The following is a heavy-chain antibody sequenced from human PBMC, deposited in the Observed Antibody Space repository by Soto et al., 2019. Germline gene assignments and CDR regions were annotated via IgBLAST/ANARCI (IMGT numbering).Heavy chain of an antibody. Sequence: QVQLVQSGAEVKKPGSSVKVSCKASGGTFSSYAISWVRQAPGQGLEWMGGIIPIFGTANYAQKFQGRVPITADESTSTAFMELSSLRSEDTAVYYCAIPREGTMVRGVIPLNWFDPWGQGTLVTVSS. CDR1: GGTFSSYA. CDR3: AIPREGTMVRGVIPLNWFDP. D-gene: IGHD3-10*01. V-gene: IGHV1-69*12. J-gene: IGHJ5*02. CDR2: IIPIFGTA.